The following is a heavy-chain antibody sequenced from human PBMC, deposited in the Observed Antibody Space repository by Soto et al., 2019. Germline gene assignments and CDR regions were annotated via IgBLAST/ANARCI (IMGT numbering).Heavy chain of an antibody. D-gene: IGHD6-13*01. V-gene: IGHV4-39*01. Sequence: QLQLQESGPGLVKPSETLSLTCTVSGGSISSSSYWGWIRQPPGKGLEWIWSIYSIGSTYYNPSRKSRVTISVDTSKNQFSLKLSSVTAADTAVYYCRRSSRYSTDVWGQGTTVTVSS. CDR3: RRSSRYSTDV. J-gene: IGHJ6*02. CDR1: GGSISSSSY. CDR2: IYSIGST.